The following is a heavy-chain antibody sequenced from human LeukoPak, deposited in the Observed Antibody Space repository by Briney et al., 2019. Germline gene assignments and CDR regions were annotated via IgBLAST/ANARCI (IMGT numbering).Heavy chain of an antibody. CDR3: ARDRDGGFAFDI. V-gene: IGHV3-64*01. J-gene: IGHJ3*02. CDR2: IMPNGETR. CDR1: GFSFSNYV. Sequence: GVSLRLSCAVSGFSFSNYVMHWVRQAPGKGLEYVSSIMPNGETRGYANSMKGRFTISRDNTKNTLYLQMGSLRSEDMAIYYFARDRDGGFAFDIWGQGTLVTVSS. D-gene: IGHD2-15*01.